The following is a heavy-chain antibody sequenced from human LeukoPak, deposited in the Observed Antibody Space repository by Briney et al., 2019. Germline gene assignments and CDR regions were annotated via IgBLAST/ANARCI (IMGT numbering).Heavy chain of an antibody. CDR2: INDDGSAT. J-gene: IGHJ4*02. V-gene: IGHV3-74*01. CDR1: GFTFSNYW. Sequence: GGSLRLSCAASGFTFSNYWMHWVRQVPGTGLVWVSRINDDGSATFYADSVKGRFTISRDNAKNTLFLQMNSLSAEDTALYYCAREILAPGKTHDYWGQGTLVTVSS. CDR3: AREILAPGKTHDY.